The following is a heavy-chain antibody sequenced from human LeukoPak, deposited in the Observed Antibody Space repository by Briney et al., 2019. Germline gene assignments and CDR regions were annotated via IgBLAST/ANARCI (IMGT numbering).Heavy chain of an antibody. V-gene: IGHV1-2*02. CDR1: GYTFTGYY. D-gene: IGHD3-3*01. Sequence: ASVKVSCKASGYTFTGYYMHWVRQAPGQGLEWMGWINPNSGGTNYAQKLQGRVTMTTDTSTSTAYMELRSLRSDDTAVYYCARVDDTYYDFWSGYYTFDYWGQGTLVTVSS. CDR2: INPNSGGT. CDR3: ARVDDTYYDFWSGYYTFDY. J-gene: IGHJ4*02.